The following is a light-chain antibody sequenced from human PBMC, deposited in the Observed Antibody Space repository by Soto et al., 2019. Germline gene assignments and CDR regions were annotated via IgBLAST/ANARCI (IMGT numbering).Light chain of an antibody. CDR1: QTIISW. J-gene: IGKJ1*01. V-gene: IGKV1-5*03. CDR2: KAS. CDR3: QHYNSYSEA. Sequence: DIQMTQSPSTLSGSVGDRVTITCRASQTIISWLAWYQQKPGKAPKLLIYKASTLKSGVPSRFSDSGSGTEFTLPISSLQPDDVSTYYCQHYNSYSEAFGQGTQVELK.